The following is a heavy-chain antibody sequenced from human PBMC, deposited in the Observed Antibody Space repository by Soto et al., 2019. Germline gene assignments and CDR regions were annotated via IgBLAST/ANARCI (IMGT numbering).Heavy chain of an antibody. V-gene: IGHV4-31*02. CDR2: IYYSGST. J-gene: IGHJ4*02. CDR3: ARSLIYYYDSSGPLFDY. Sequence: PSETLSLTWTVSGGSISGGVYYWIWIRQHPGKGLEWIGYIYYSGSTYYNPSLKSRVTISVDTSKNQFSLKLSSVTAADTAVYYCARSLIYYYDSSGPLFDYWGQGTLVTVSS. CDR1: GGSISGGVYY. D-gene: IGHD3-22*01.